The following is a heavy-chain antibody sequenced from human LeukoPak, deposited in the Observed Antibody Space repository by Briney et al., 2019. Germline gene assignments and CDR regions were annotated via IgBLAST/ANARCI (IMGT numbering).Heavy chain of an antibody. CDR2: IKQDGSEK. V-gene: IGHV3-7*01. D-gene: IGHD2-15*01. CDR3: ARDLVVVAATRAAKFGDY. J-gene: IGHJ4*02. CDR1: GFTFSSYA. Sequence: SGGSLRLSCAASGFTFSSYAMSWVRQAPGKGLEWVANIKQDGSEKYYVDSVKGRFTISRDNAKNSLYLQMNSLRAEDTAVYYCARDLVVVAATRAAKFGDYWGQGTLVTVSS.